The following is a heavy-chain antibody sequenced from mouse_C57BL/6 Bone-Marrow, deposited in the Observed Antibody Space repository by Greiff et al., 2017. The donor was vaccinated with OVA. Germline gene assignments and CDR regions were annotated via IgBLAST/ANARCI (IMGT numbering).Heavy chain of an antibody. CDR2: ISSGSSAI. CDR3: ARYRCYAYFDY. Sequence: EVKLMESGGGLVKPGGSLKLSCAASGFTFSDYGMHWVRQAPEQGLEWVAYISSGSSAIYYADTVKCRFTISRDNAKNTLFLQMTSLRSEDTAMYYCARYRCYAYFDYWGQGTTLTVSS. D-gene: IGHD6-5*01. CDR1: GFTFSDYG. V-gene: IGHV5-17*01. J-gene: IGHJ2*01.